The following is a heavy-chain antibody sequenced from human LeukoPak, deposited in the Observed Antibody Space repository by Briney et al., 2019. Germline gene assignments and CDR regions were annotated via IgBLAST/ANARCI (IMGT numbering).Heavy chain of an antibody. D-gene: IGHD1-1*01. Sequence: GSVKVSCKASGYTFTSYDINWVRQAPGQGLEWMGWMNPNSGNTVYAKKFHRRITMTKNASISTADMELSSLRSEDTAVYYCAVGGATGTTGDYFDYWRQGTLVTVSS. J-gene: IGHJ4*02. CDR3: AVGGATGTTGDYFDY. CDR2: MNPNSGNT. CDR1: GYTFTSYD. V-gene: IGHV1-8*01.